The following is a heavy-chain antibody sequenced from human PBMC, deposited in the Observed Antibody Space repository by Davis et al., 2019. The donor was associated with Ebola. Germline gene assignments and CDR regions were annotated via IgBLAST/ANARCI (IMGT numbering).Heavy chain of an antibody. J-gene: IGHJ4*02. Sequence: GGSLRLSCAASGFTFSSYWMSWVRQAPGKGLEWVANIKQDGSEKYYVDSVKGRFTISRDNAKNSLYLQLNSLRAEDTAMYYCSRLRRAEAENYWGQGTLVTVSS. V-gene: IGHV3-7*03. CDR1: GFTFSSYW. CDR2: IKQDGSEK. CDR3: SRLRRAEAENY. D-gene: IGHD1-14*01.